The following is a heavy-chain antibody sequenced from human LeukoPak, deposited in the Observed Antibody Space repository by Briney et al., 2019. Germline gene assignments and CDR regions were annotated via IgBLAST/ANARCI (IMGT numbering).Heavy chain of an antibody. Sequence: GGSLRLSCGACGFTFSCYAMHGVRQAPGKGLEWVAVISFDGSNKYYAASVKGRFTISRDKSKNTPSLNMNSLRAKDTAVYYCARDGSTRPQPNNWFDPWGQGTLVTVSS. V-gene: IGHV3-30-3*01. J-gene: IGHJ5*02. CDR3: ARDGSTRPQPNNWFDP. D-gene: IGHD1-14*01. CDR1: GFTFSCYA. CDR2: ISFDGSNK.